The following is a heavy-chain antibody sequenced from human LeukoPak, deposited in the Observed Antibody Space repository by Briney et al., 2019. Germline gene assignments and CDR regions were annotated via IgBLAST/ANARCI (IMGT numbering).Heavy chain of an antibody. CDR1: GGTFSSYA. J-gene: IGHJ4*02. D-gene: IGHD6-19*01. CDR3: ARDRAVAGHFDY. Sequence: SVKVSCKASGGTFSSYAISWVRQAPGQGLEWMGRIIPILGIANYAQKFQGRVTITADKSTSTAYMELSSLRSEDTAVYYCARDRAVAGHFDYWGQGTLVTVSS. V-gene: IGHV1-69*04. CDR2: IIPILGIA.